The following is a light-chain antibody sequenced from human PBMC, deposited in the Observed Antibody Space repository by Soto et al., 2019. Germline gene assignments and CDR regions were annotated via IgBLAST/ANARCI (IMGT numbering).Light chain of an antibody. CDR3: TSYTRTSSTTYV. CDR2: DVS. V-gene: IGLV2-14*01. Sequence: QSVLTQPASVSGSPGQSITISCTGTSSDVGGYNYVSWYQQHPGKAPKLMIYDVSNRPSGVSNRFSGSKSGNTAFLTISGLQAEDEADYYCTSYTRTSSTTYVFGTGTKVTVL. J-gene: IGLJ1*01. CDR1: SSDVGGYNY.